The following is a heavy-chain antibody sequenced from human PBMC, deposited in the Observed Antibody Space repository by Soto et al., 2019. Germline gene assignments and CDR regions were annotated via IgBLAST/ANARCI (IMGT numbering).Heavy chain of an antibody. D-gene: IGHD3-3*01. CDR3: ARGSTMFGVVTPPYYYGMDV. V-gene: IGHV1-69*13. Sequence: ASVKVSCKAPGGTFSSYAISWVRQAPGQGLEWMGGIIPIFGTANYAQKFQGRVTITADEATSTAYMELSSLRSEDTAVYYCARGSTMFGVVTPPYYYGMDVWGQGTTVTVSS. CDR2: IIPIFGTA. J-gene: IGHJ6*02. CDR1: GGTFSSYA.